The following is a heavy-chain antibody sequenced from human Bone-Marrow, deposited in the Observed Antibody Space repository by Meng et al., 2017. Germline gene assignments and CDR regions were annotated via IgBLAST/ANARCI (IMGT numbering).Heavy chain of an antibody. V-gene: IGHV3-20*04. CDR3: ARERCSGGKCDSGADY. Sequence: GESLKISCTASGFTIDNYAMSWVRQPPGKGLEWVSVSHWNGVTTSYVDSVKGRFTISRDNTKNSLYLQMSSLRAEDTAFYYCARERCSGGKCDSGADYWGQGTLVTVSS. J-gene: IGHJ4*02. CDR1: GFTIDNYA. CDR2: SHWNGVTT. D-gene: IGHD2-15*01.